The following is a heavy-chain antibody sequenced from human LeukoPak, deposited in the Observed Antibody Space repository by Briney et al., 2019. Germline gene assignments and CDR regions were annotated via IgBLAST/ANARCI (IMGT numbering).Heavy chain of an antibody. J-gene: IGHJ5*02. CDR3: ARRRMIVPGSWFDP. Sequence: ASVKVSCKASGYTFTSYDINWVRQATGQGLGWMGWMNPNSGNTGYAQKFQGRVTMTRNTSISTAYMELSSLRSEDTAVYYCARRRMIVPGSWFDPWGQGTLVTVSS. CDR2: MNPNSGNT. CDR1: GYTFTSYD. V-gene: IGHV1-8*01. D-gene: IGHD3-22*01.